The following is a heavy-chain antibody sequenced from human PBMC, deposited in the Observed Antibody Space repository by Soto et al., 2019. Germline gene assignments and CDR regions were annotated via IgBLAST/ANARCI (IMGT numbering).Heavy chain of an antibody. V-gene: IGHV1-8*01. Sequence: RASVKVSCKASGYTFTSYDINWVRQATGQGLEWMGWMNPNSGNTGYAQKFQGRVTMTRNTSISTAYMELSSLRSEDTAVYYCATLGIAGFDDAFDIWGQGTMVTVS. J-gene: IGHJ3*02. CDR3: ATLGIAGFDDAFDI. D-gene: IGHD3-9*01. CDR2: MNPNSGNT. CDR1: GYTFTSYD.